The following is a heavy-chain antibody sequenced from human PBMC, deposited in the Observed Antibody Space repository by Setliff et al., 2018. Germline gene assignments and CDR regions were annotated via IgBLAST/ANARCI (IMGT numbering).Heavy chain of an antibody. Sequence: GGSLRLSCVTSGYTFSAYSMAWVRQAPGKGLEWVSGVIQVGTAFYADSVKGRFTISRDNYQSTVFLQINSVRVEDTAIYYCAKSGGDHCCPLYHHYYMDVWGTGTTVT. V-gene: IGHV3-23*01. CDR2: VIQVGTA. CDR3: AKSGGDHCCPLYHHYYMDV. CDR1: GYTFSAYS. D-gene: IGHD2-21*02. J-gene: IGHJ6*03.